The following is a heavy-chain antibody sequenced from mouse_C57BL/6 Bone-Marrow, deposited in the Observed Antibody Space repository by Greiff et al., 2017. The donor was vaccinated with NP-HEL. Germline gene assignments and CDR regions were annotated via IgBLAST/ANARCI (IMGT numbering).Heavy chain of an antibody. J-gene: IGHJ1*03. V-gene: IGHV1-80*01. CDR3: ASLNTTVVATRYFDV. D-gene: IGHD1-1*01. CDR2: IYPGDGDT. CDR1: GYAFSSYW. Sequence: VQGVESGAELVKPGASVKISCKASGYAFSSYWMNWVKQRPGKGLEWIGQIYPGDGDTNYNGKFKGKATLTADKSSSTAYMQLSSLTSEDSAVYFCASLNTTVVATRYFDVWGTGTTVTVSS.